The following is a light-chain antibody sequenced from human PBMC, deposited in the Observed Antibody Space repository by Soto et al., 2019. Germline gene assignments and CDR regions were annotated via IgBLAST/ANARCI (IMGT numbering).Light chain of an antibody. CDR2: AAS. Sequence: DILMTQSPSSLSASVGDRVTITCRASQSISTFLNWYQQKPGKAPKPLIFAASSLQSGVPSRFSGSGSGTEFTLTICGLQPEDFATYYCQQNYIPPPTFGRGTRLEI. V-gene: IGKV1-39*01. CDR1: QSISTF. J-gene: IGKJ4*02. CDR3: QQNYIPPPT.